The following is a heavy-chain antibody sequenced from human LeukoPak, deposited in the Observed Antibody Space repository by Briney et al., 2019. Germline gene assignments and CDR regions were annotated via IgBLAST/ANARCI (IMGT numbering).Heavy chain of an antibody. J-gene: IGHJ6*02. Sequence: GGSLRLSYAASGFTFSSYSMNWVRQAPGKGLEWVSYISSSSSTIYYADSVKGRFTISRDNAKNSLYLQMNSLRAEDTAVYYCARRRYFDWLFQPYSRHTNTGLDVWGQGTTVTVSS. D-gene: IGHD3-9*01. V-gene: IGHV3-48*01. CDR1: GFTFSSYS. CDR2: ISSSSSTI. CDR3: ARRRYFDWLFQPYSRHTNTGLDV.